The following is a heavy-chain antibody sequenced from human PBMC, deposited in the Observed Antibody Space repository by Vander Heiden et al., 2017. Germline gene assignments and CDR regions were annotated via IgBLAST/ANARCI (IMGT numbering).Heavy chain of an antibody. V-gene: IGHV1-46*03. D-gene: IGHD6-19*01. CDR2: INHSGGST. J-gene: IGHJ1*01. Sequence: QVQLVQSGAEVKKPGASVKVSCKASGYTFTSYHMHWVRQAPGQGLECMGIINHSGGSTSYEQKFQGRVTMTRDTSTSTVYMELSSLRSEDTAVYYCAREQWRDREYFQHWGQGTLVTVSS. CDR1: GYTFTSYH. CDR3: AREQWRDREYFQH.